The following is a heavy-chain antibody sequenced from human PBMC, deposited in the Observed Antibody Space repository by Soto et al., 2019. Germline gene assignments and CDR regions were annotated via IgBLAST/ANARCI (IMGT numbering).Heavy chain of an antibody. D-gene: IGHD2-8*02. CDR1: GFTFSIYS. CDR2: ISSSSSYI. J-gene: IGHJ6*03. V-gene: IGHV3-21*01. Sequence: PGGSLRLSCAASGFTFSIYSMNWVRQAPGKGLEWVSSISSSSSYIYYADSVKGRFTISRDNAKNSLYLQMNSLRAEDTAVYYCAREVVVYAKRSAGYMDVWGKGTTVTVSS. CDR3: AREVVVYAKRSAGYMDV.